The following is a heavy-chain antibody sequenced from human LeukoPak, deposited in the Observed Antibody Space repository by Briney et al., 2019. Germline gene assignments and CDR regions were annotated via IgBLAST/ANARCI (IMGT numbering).Heavy chain of an antibody. J-gene: IGHJ4*02. CDR3: ARLRTGYYFDY. V-gene: IGHV4-34*01. CDR1: GGSFSGYY. CDR2: INHSGST. Sequence: PSETLSLTCAVYGGSFSGYYWSWIRQPPGKGLEWIGEINHSGSTNYNPSLKSRVTISVDTSKNQFSLKLSSVTAADTAVYYCARLRTGYYFDYWGQGTLVTVSS. D-gene: IGHD3-10*01.